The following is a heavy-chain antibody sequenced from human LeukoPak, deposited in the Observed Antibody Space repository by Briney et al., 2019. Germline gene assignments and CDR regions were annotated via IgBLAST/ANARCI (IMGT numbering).Heavy chain of an antibody. J-gene: IGHJ6*03. CDR2: IYPGDSDT. CDR1: GYSFTSYW. CDR3: ARQIPGVSHYYYYMDV. Sequence: GESLKISCKGSGYSFTSYWIGWVRQMPGKGLEWMGIIYPGDSDTRYSPPFQGQVTISADKSISTAYLQWSSLKASDTAMYYCARQIPGVSHYYYYMDVWGKGTTVTVSS. V-gene: IGHV5-51*01. D-gene: IGHD3-10*01.